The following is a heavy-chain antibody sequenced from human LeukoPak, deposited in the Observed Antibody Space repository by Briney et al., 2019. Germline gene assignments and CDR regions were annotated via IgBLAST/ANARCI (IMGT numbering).Heavy chain of an antibody. Sequence: PSETLSLTCTVSGGSINNSFWSWIRQPAGKGLEWIGRIYTDGSTNSNPSLRSRLTMSLDTSKNQFSLKLTSVTAADTAVYFCARAPSGCGGTCAFDSWGQGTRVTVSS. CDR2: IYTDGST. CDR3: ARAPSGCGGTCAFDS. D-gene: IGHD2-21*01. J-gene: IGHJ4*02. V-gene: IGHV4-4*07. CDR1: GGSINNSF.